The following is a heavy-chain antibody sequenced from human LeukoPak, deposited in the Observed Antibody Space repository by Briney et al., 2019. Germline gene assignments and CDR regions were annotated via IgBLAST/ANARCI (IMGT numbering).Heavy chain of an antibody. CDR1: GGSFSGYY. D-gene: IGHD3-16*02. Sequence: SETLSLTCAVYGGSFSGYYWSWIRQPPGKGLEWIGEINHSGSTNYNPSLKSRVTISVDTSKKQFSLKLSSVTAADTAVYYCARGLSAVVYWGQGTLVTVSS. CDR2: INHSGST. CDR3: ARGLSAVVY. V-gene: IGHV4-34*01. J-gene: IGHJ4*02.